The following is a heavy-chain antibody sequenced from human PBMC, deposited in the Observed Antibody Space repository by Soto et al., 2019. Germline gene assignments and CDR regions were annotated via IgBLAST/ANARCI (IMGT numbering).Heavy chain of an antibody. J-gene: IGHJ6*02. CDR2: ISGSGGST. CDR3: AKEGRCSSTSCYLGYYYYGMDV. CDR1: GFTFSSYA. Sequence: LRLSCAASGFTFSSYAMSWVRQAPGKGLEWVSAISGSGGSTYYADSVKGRFTISRDNSKNTLYLQMNSLRAEDTAVYYCAKEGRCSSTSCYLGYYYYGMDVWGQGTTVTVSS. V-gene: IGHV3-23*01. D-gene: IGHD2-2*01.